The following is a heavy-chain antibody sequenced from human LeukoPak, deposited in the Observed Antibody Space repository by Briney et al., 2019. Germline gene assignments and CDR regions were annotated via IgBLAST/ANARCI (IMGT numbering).Heavy chain of an antibody. D-gene: IGHD2-15*01. Sequence: ASVKVSCKVSGYTLTELPMHWVRQAPGKGLEWMGGFDPEDGETIYAQKFQGRVTMTEDTSTETAYMELSSLRSEDTAVYYCATARRYCSGGSCAFDYWGQGTLVTVSS. V-gene: IGHV1-24*01. CDR1: GYTLTELP. CDR3: ATARRYCSGGSCAFDY. CDR2: FDPEDGET. J-gene: IGHJ4*02.